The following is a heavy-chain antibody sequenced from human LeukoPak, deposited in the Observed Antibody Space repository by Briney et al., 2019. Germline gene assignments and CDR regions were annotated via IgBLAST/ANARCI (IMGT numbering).Heavy chain of an antibody. CDR1: GFTFSSYA. J-gene: IGHJ4*02. D-gene: IGHD3-10*01. V-gene: IGHV3-30-3*01. CDR2: ISYDGSNK. CDR3: ARAGSHWHYVY. Sequence: GGSLRLSCAASGFTFSSYAMHWVRQAPGKGLEWVAVISYDGSNKYYADSVKGRFTVSRDNSKNTLDLQMNSLRPEDTALYYCARAGSHWHYVYWGQGTVVTVSS.